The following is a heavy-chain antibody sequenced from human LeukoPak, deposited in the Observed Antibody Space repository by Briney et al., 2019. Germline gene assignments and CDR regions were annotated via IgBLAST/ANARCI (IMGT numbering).Heavy chain of an antibody. CDR1: GFTFTSSA. CDR2: IVVGSGNT. CDR3: AAVRGLRFLEWLPDY. D-gene: IGHD3-3*01. J-gene: IGHJ4*02. V-gene: IGHV1-58*01. Sequence: SVKVSCKASGFTFTSSAVQWVRQARGQRLEWIGWIVVGSGNTNYAQKFQERVTITRDMSTSTAYMELSSLRSEDAAVYYCAAVRGLRFLEWLPDYWGQGTLVTVSS.